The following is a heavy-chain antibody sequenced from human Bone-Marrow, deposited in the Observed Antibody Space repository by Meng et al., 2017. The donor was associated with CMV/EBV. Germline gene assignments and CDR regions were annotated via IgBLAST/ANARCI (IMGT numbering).Heavy chain of an antibody. J-gene: IGHJ5*02. CDR1: GYY. V-gene: IGHV4-34*01. Sequence: GYYWSWIRQPPGKGLEWIGEINHSGSTNYNPSLKSRVTISVDTSKNQFSLKLSSVTAADTAVYYCARIIRRRDIVVVPATHPEGWFDPWGQGTLVTVS. CDR3: ARIIRRRDIVVVPATHPEGWFDP. CDR2: INHSGST. D-gene: IGHD2-2*01.